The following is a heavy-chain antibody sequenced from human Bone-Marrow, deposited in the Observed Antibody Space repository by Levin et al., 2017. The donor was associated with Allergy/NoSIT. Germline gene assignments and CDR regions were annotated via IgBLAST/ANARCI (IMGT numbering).Heavy chain of an antibody. Sequence: PSETLSLTCTVSGDSLKSGEFYWGWIRQPPGKGLEWIGYIHYNGATYYNPSLRSRVSMSVDTSKNQFSLKLPSVTAADTAFYYCTRGKLQPLGRFDPWGQGTLVTVSS. D-gene: IGHD1-1*01. CDR2: IHYNGAT. CDR3: TRGKLQPLGRFDP. J-gene: IGHJ5*02. V-gene: IGHV4-31*03. CDR1: GDSLKSGEFY.